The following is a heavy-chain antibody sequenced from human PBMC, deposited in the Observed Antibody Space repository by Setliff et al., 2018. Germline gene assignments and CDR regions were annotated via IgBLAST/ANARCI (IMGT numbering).Heavy chain of an antibody. D-gene: IGHD3-9*01. V-gene: IGHV3-11*01. CDR2: ISSSGRTI. CDR3: ARDRPRYLDWEMDV. J-gene: IGHJ6*04. CDR1: GFTFSDCY. Sequence: GGSLRLSCAASGFTFSDCYMSWIRQTPEKGLEWVSYISSSGRTIYYADSVKGRFTISRDNAKNSLYLQMNSLRAEDMAIYYCARDRPRYLDWEMDVWGKGTAVTVSS.